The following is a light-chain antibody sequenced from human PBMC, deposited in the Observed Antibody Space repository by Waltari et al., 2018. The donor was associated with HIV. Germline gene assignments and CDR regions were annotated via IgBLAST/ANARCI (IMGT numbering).Light chain of an antibody. V-gene: IGLV1-51*01. CDR2: DNK. Sequence: QSVLTQPPSVSAAPGQTVTITCSGTSSNIGNNYVSWYQHLPGTAPQLLIYDNKKRPSGIPDRFSASKSGRSATLDNTGLQTGDEADYYCGTWDSGLSVVVVGEGTKLTVL. CDR3: GTWDSGLSVVV. CDR1: SSNIGNNY. J-gene: IGLJ2*01.